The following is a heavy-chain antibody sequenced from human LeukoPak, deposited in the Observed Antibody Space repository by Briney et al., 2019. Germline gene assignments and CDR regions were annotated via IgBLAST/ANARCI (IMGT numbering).Heavy chain of an antibody. J-gene: IGHJ4*02. CDR1: GFTFSSYA. V-gene: IGHV3-21*01. CDR2: ISSGSGYM. CDR3: TNSDDYGDY. Sequence: GGSLRLSCAASGFTFSSYAMSWVRQAPGKGLEWVSSISSGSGYMYYADSVKGRFTISRDDSKNTLYLHMTSLRAEDTAVYYCTNSDDYGDYWGQGTLVTVSS.